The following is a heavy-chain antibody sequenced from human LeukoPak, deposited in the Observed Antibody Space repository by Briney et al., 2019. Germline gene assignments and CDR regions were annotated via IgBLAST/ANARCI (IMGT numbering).Heavy chain of an antibody. V-gene: IGHV3-23*01. CDR3: AKVGFTEMEWLLYSDH. CDR2: ISGSSGHT. J-gene: IGHJ4*02. D-gene: IGHD3-3*01. CDR1: GLPFSSYA. Sequence: GGSLRLSCAASGLPFSSYAMRWVRQARGKGVEWGSAISGSSGHTYYADSVKGRFTISRDNSKNTLYLQMNSLRAEDTAVYYCAKVGFTEMEWLLYSDHWGQGTLVTVSS.